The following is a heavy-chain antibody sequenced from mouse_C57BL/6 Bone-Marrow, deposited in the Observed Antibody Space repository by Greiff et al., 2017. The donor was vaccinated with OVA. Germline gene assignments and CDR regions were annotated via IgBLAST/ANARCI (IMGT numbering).Heavy chain of an antibody. CDR1: GYTFTSYW. CDR2: IHPSDSDT. CDR3: AALLGRRAMDY. Sequence: QVQLQQPGAELVKPGASVKVSCKASGYTFTSYWMHWVKQRPGQGLEGIGRIHPSDSDTNYNQKFKGKATLTVDKSSSTAYMQLSSLTSEDSAVYYCAALLGRRAMDYWGQGTSVTVSS. D-gene: IGHD4-1*01. J-gene: IGHJ4*01. V-gene: IGHV1-74*01.